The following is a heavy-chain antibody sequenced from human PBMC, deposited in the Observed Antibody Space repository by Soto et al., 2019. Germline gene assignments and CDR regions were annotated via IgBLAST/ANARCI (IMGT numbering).Heavy chain of an antibody. Sequence: QVQLVQSGAEVKKPGASVKVSCKASGYTFTSYAMHWVRQAPGQRLEWMGWINAGNGNTKYSQKFQRRVTITRDTSASTANMELSSLRSEDTAVYYCARVGPGITIFGVVIEDYGMDVWGQGTTVTVSS. CDR2: INAGNGNT. V-gene: IGHV1-3*01. CDR1: GYTFTSYA. J-gene: IGHJ6*02. CDR3: ARVGPGITIFGVVIEDYGMDV. D-gene: IGHD3-3*01.